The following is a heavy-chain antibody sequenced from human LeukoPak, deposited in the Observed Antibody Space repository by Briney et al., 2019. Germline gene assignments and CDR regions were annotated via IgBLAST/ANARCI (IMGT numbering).Heavy chain of an antibody. Sequence: SVKVSCKASGGTFSSYAISWVRQAPGQGLEWMGGIIPIFGTANYAQKFQGRVTITADESTSTAYMELSSLRSEDTAVYYCARRGELLKFDYFDYWGQGTLVTVSS. CDR3: ARRGELLKFDYFDY. J-gene: IGHJ4*02. D-gene: IGHD1-26*01. V-gene: IGHV1-69*13. CDR2: IIPIFGTA. CDR1: GGTFSSYA.